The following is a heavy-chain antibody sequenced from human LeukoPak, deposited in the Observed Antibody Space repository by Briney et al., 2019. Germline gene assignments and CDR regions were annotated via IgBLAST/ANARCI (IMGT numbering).Heavy chain of an antibody. J-gene: IGHJ3*02. Sequence: GASVKVSCQALGYTFTDHYFHWLRQAPGQGIEWMGWIHPGRGDTNIAQKFQGRVTMTRDTSISTAYMELSSLRSDDTAVYYCARRIVVRGVIPLPDAFDIWGQGTMVTVSS. V-gene: IGHV1-2*02. D-gene: IGHD3-10*01. CDR1: GYTFTDHY. CDR2: IHPGRGDT. CDR3: ARRIVVRGVIPLPDAFDI.